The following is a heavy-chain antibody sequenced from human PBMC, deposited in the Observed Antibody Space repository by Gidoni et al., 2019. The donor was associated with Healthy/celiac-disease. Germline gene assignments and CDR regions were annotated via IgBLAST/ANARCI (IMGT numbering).Heavy chain of an antibody. CDR3: ARDQSSSWTPYDAFDI. CDR1: GFTLSDYY. V-gene: IGHV3-11*01. J-gene: IGHJ3*02. CDR2: ISSSGSTI. Sequence: QVQLVESGGGLVKPGGSLRLSCEASGFTLSDYYMSWIRQAPGKGLGWVSYISSSGSTIYYADSVKGRFTISRDNAKNSLYLQMNSLRAEDTAVYYCARDQSSSWTPYDAFDIWGQGTMVTVSS. D-gene: IGHD6-13*01.